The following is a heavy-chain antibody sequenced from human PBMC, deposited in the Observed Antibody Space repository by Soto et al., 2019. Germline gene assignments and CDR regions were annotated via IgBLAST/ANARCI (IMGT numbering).Heavy chain of an antibody. CDR2: ISGYNGQT. Sequence: QVQLVQSGPEVKKPGASVKVSCKASAYTFTNYGISWVRQAPGQGHEWMGRISGYNGQTNYALKFRGRVTFTTDTSTSTHYMVLGTLGSGDAPISLCATDGRKVIWVEVLTAMAVWAAGTTVTV. D-gene: IGHD3-10*01. V-gene: IGHV1-18*01. CDR1: AYTFTNYG. CDR3: ATDGRKVIWVEVLTAMAV. J-gene: IGHJ3*01.